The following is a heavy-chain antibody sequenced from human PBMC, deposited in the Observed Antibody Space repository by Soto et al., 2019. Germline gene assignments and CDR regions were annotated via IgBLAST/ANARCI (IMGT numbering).Heavy chain of an antibody. D-gene: IGHD3-10*01. Sequence: QVQLQESGPGLVKPSQTLSLTCTVSGGSVRRGNYYWSWIRQFPGKGLEWIGYISNSGRTHYNPSLMSRITILVDTSKNQFFLELRSVTAADTALYYCARVDYATGSYYPDYWGQGTLVTVSS. V-gene: IGHV4-31*03. J-gene: IGHJ4*02. CDR1: GGSVRRGNYY. CDR2: ISNSGRT. CDR3: ARVDYATGSYYPDY.